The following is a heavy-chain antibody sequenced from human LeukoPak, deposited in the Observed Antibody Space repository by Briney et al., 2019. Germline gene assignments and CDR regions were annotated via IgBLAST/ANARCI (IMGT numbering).Heavy chain of an antibody. CDR2: INHSGST. J-gene: IGHJ5*02. D-gene: IGHD2-2*03. CDR1: GGSFSGYY. CDR3: ARGLDIVVVPAASWFDP. Sequence: SETLSLTCAVYGGSFSGYYWSWIRQPPGKGLEWIGEINHSGSTNYNPSLKSRVTISVDTSKNQFSPKLSSVTAADTAVCYCARGLDIVVVPAASWFDPWGQGTLVTVSS. V-gene: IGHV4-34*01.